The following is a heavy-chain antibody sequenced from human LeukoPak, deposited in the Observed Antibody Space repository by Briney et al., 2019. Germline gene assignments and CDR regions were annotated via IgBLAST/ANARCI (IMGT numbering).Heavy chain of an antibody. J-gene: IGHJ6*02. V-gene: IGHV3-30*18. CDR3: AKVIGGSGSSRRLVSGMDV. D-gene: IGHD3-10*01. CDR2: ISYDGSNK. Sequence: PGGSLRLSCAASGFTLSSYGMHWVRQAPGKGLERVAVISYDGSNKYYADSVKGRFTISRDNSKNTLYLQMNSLRAEDTAVYYCAKVIGGSGSSRRLVSGMDVWGQGTTVTVSS. CDR1: GFTLSSYG.